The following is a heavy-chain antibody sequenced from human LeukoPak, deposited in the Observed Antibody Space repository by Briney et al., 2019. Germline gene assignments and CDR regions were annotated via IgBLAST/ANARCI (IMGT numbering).Heavy chain of an antibody. D-gene: IGHD5-12*01. CDR3: AKDRRFGGYDTKYNWFDP. J-gene: IGHJ5*02. Sequence: GGSLRLSCAVSGFTFSGFWMSWSRQAPGKGLEWVASINSDGSEGYYADVVKGRFTISRDNAKNSLYLQINSLRAEDTAVYYCAKDRRFGGYDTKYNWFDPWGQGTLVTVSS. CDR1: GFTFSGFW. V-gene: IGHV3-7*03. CDR2: INSDGSEG.